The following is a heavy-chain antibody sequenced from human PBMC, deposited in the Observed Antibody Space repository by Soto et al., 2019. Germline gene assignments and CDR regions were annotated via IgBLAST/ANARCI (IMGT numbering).Heavy chain of an antibody. D-gene: IGHD4-17*01. CDR3: ARGDATKIVVTTYYGMDV. Sequence: QVQLVQSGAEVKKPGSSVKVSCKASGGSLSNYGISWVRQAPGQGLEWMGGIIPVVGTANYAQKFQGRVTITADESTSIVYMDVTSLRSEDTAVYYCARGDATKIVVTTYYGMDVWDQGTTVTVSS. J-gene: IGHJ6*02. V-gene: IGHV1-69*12. CDR2: IIPVVGTA. CDR1: GGSLSNYG.